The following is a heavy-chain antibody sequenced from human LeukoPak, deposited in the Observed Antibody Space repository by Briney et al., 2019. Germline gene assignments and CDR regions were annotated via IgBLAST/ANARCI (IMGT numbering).Heavy chain of an antibody. CDR2: INHSGST. Sequence: PSETLSLTCAVYGGSFSGYYWSWIRQPPGKGLEWIGEINHSGSTNYNPSLKSRVTISVDTSKNQFSLKLSSVTAADTAVYYCARGLTPKLAAAYDYWGQRTLVTVSS. V-gene: IGHV4-34*01. CDR3: ARGLTPKLAAAYDY. D-gene: IGHD6-13*01. CDR1: GGSFSGYY. J-gene: IGHJ4*02.